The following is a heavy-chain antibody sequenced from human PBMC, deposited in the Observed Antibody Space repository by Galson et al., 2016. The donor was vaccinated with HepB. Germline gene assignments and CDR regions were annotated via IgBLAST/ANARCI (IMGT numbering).Heavy chain of an antibody. V-gene: IGHV5-51*01. CDR1: GYSFTNYW. Sequence: QSGAEVKKPGESLKISCKGSGYSFTNYWIGWVRQMPGKGLEWMGMIHPDDSDTKYSPSFQGQVTMSADKSIRTAYLQWSSLKASDTAMYYCARFSGSGWGSFAYWGQGTLVTVSS. D-gene: IGHD6-19*01. J-gene: IGHJ4*02. CDR3: ARFSGSGWGSFAY. CDR2: IHPDDSDT.